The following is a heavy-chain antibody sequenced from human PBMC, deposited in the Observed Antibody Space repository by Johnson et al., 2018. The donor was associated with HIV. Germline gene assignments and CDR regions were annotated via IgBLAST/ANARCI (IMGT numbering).Heavy chain of an antibody. Sequence: QVQLLESGGGLVKPGGSLRLSCAASEFTFNDYPMYWVRQPPGKGLEWVAVISFDGSNKYYADSVKGRFTISRDNSKNTLYLQMNSLRPEDTAVYYCAMLFLHAFDIWGQGTMVTVSS. CDR3: AMLFLHAFDI. D-gene: IGHD3-10*01. CDR2: ISFDGSNK. V-gene: IGHV3-30*14. CDR1: EFTFNDYP. J-gene: IGHJ3*02.